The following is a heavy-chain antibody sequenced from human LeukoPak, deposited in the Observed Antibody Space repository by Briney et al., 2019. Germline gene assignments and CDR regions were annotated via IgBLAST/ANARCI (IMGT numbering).Heavy chain of an antibody. D-gene: IGHD3-10*02. V-gene: IGHV1-2*02. Sequence: ASVKVSCKASEYTFTGYYMHWVRQVPGQGLEWMGWINPNSGGTHYAPKFQGRVTMTRDTSISTAYMELSRLRSDDTAVYYCARGPYVPFPNWYFDLWGRGTLVTVSS. CDR1: EYTFTGYY. CDR3: ARGPYVPFPNWYFDL. J-gene: IGHJ2*01. CDR2: INPNSGGT.